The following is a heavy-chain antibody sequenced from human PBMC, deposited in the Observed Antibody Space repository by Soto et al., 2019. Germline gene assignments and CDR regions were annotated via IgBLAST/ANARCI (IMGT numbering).Heavy chain of an antibody. J-gene: IGHJ6*02. CDR1: GFTFSSYA. Sequence: PGGSLRLSCAASGFTFSSYAMSWVRQAPGRGLEWVSVISGSGDSTHYADSVKGRFSISRDNSKNTLYLQMNSLRAEDTAVYYCAREKEDEGSSSLRVYYGMDAWGQGTTVTVS. D-gene: IGHD6-6*01. CDR3: AREKEDEGSSSLRVYYGMDA. V-gene: IGHV3-23*01. CDR2: ISGSGDST.